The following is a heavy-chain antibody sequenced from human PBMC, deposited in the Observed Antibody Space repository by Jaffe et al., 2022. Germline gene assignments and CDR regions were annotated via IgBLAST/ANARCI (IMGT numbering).Heavy chain of an antibody. CDR3: ARDLDYYDSSGYYY. Sequence: EVQLVESGGGLVQPGGSLRLSCAASGFTFSSYEMNWVRQAPGKGLEWVSYISSSGSTIYYADSVKGRFTISRDNAKNSLYLQMNSLRAEDTAVYYCARDLDYYDSSGYYYWGQGTLVTVSS. V-gene: IGHV3-48*03. CDR2: ISSSGSTI. CDR1: GFTFSSYE. D-gene: IGHD3-22*01. J-gene: IGHJ4*02.